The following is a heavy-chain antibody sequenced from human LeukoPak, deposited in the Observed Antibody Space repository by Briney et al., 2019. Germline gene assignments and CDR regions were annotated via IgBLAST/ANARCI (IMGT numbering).Heavy chain of an antibody. Sequence: PSETLSLTCAVSGGSISSSNWWSWVRQPPGKGLEWIGEIYHSGSTNYNPSLKSRVTISVDKSKNQFSLKLSSVTAADTAVYYCARDLGDSIAVAGTLDYWGQGTLVTVSS. CDR1: GGSISSSNW. D-gene: IGHD6-19*01. CDR2: IYHSGST. V-gene: IGHV4-4*02. CDR3: ARDLGDSIAVAGTLDY. J-gene: IGHJ4*02.